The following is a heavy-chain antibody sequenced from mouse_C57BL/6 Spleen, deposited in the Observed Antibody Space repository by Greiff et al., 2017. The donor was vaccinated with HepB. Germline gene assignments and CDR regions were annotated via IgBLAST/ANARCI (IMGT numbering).Heavy chain of an antibody. CDR3: ARSELGSSYPAWFAY. Sequence: EVQLQQSGPELVKPGASVKIPCKASGYTFTDYNMDWVKQSHGKSLEWIGDINPNNGGTIYNQKFKGKATLTVDKSSSTAYMELRSLTSEDTAVYYCARSELGSSYPAWFAYWGQGTLVTVSA. CDR2: INPNNGGT. CDR1: GYTFTDYN. J-gene: IGHJ3*01. V-gene: IGHV1-18*01. D-gene: IGHD1-1*01.